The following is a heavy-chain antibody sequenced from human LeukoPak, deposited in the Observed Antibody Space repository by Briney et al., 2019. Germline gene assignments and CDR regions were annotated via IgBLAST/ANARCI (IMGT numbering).Heavy chain of an antibody. CDR3: ARDRCSSTSCYNTPNWFDP. V-gene: IGHV3-20*01. J-gene: IGHJ5*02. CDR2: INWNGGSR. D-gene: IGHD2-2*02. CDR1: GFKFDDYG. Sequence: RTGGSLSLSCAASGFKFDDYGMSWVRQVPGKGLEWVSGINWNGGSRGYADSVKGRFTISRDNAKNSVYLQMNSLRSEDTAFYHCARDRCSSTSCYNTPNWFDPWGQGTLVTVSS.